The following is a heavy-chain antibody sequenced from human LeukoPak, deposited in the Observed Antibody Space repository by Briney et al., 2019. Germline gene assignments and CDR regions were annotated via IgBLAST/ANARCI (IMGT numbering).Heavy chain of an antibody. J-gene: IGHJ4*02. CDR3: ARVALRRVAAAGTFDY. D-gene: IGHD6-13*01. Sequence: SQTLSLTCAISGDSVSSNSAAWNWIRQSPSRGLEWLGRTYYRSKWCNDYAVSVKSRITINPDTSKNQFSLQLNSVTPEDTAVYYCARVALRRVAAAGTFDYWGQGTLVTVSS. V-gene: IGHV6-1*01. CDR2: TYYRSKWCN. CDR1: GDSVSSNSAA.